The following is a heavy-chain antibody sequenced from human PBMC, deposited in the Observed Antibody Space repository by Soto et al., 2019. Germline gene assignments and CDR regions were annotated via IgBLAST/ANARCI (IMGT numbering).Heavy chain of an antibody. CDR3: ARWVYGSGSHFDSFHI. CDR2: IYYSGST. Sequence: SETLSLTCTVSGGSISSGAYYWTWIRQHPEKGLEWIGYIYYSGSTYYNPSLQSRVTMSVDTSKNQFSLRLSSVTAADTAVYYVARWVYGSGSHFDSFHICGQGLLGTLS. V-gene: IGHV4-31*03. J-gene: IGHJ3*02. D-gene: IGHD3-10*01. CDR1: GGSISSGAYY.